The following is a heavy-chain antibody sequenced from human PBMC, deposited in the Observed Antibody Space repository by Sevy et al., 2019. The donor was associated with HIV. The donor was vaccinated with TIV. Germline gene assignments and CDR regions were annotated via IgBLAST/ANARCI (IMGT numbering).Heavy chain of an antibody. CDR2: LKHKAYGGTL. CDR3: TRGKGAQSIFDY. V-gene: IGHV3-49*04. Sequence: GGSLRLSCTGSGFTFGDYAMSWVRQAPGKGLEWVAFLKHKAYGGTLDYAASVKGRFSISRHDSKSIAHLQMNDLKTEDTAIYYCTRGKGAQSIFDYWGQGALVTVSS. CDR1: GFTFGDYA. D-gene: IGHD3-16*01. J-gene: IGHJ4*02.